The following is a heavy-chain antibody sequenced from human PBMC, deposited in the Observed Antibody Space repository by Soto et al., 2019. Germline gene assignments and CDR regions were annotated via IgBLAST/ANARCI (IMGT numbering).Heavy chain of an antibody. CDR1: GFSLSTGRMG. CDR2: IFSDNER. D-gene: IGHD4-17*01. Sequence: QVTLKESGPVLVKPTETLTLTCTVSGFSLSTGRMGVRWIRQPPGKALEWLAHIFSDNERSYSTSMQGRLTLSKDPSGSQVVLSMTNLDPVDTGTYYCVRMNADSYQFYYAMDVWGQGTTVTVSS. V-gene: IGHV2-26*01. CDR3: VRMNADSYQFYYAMDV. J-gene: IGHJ6*02.